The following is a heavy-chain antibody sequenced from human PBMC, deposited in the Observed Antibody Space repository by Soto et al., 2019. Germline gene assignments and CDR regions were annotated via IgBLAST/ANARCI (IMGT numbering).Heavy chain of an antibody. V-gene: IGHV1-69*13. CDR3: ARERNGGHYFDGMDV. CDR1: GGTFSSYA. D-gene: IGHD1-1*01. CDR2: IIPIFGTA. Sequence: ASVKVSCKASGGTFSSYAINWVRQAPGQGLEWMGGIIPIFGTANCAQKFQGRVTITAHESTSTAYMELSSLRSEDTAVYSCARERNGGHYFDGMDVWGQGTTVTVSS. J-gene: IGHJ6*02.